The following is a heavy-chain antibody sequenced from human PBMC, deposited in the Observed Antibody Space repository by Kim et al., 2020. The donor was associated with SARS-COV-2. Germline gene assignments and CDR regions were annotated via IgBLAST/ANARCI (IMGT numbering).Heavy chain of an antibody. J-gene: IGHJ5*02. Sequence: SETLSLTCTVSGGSISSSSYYWGWIRQPPGKGLEWIGSIYYSGSTYYNPSLKSRVTISVDTSKNQFSLKLSSVTAADTAVYYCARRSYYGSGSVGWFDPWGQGTLVTVSS. V-gene: IGHV4-39*01. CDR2: IYYSGST. CDR1: GGSISSSSYY. D-gene: IGHD3-10*01. CDR3: ARRSYYGSGSVGWFDP.